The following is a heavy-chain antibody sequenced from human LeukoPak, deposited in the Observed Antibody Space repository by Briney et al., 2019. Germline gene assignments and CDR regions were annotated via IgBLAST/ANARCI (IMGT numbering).Heavy chain of an antibody. CDR3: ARDRYYYDISGYFNWFDP. CDR2: IYYSGST. Sequence: SETLSLTCTVSGGSISSSVYYWGWIRQPPGKGLEWIGYIYYSGSTNYNPSLKSRVTISVDTSKNQFSLKLSSVTAADTAVYYCARDRYYYDISGYFNWFDPWGQGTLVTVSS. J-gene: IGHJ5*02. CDR1: GGSISSSVYY. V-gene: IGHV4-61*05. D-gene: IGHD3-22*01.